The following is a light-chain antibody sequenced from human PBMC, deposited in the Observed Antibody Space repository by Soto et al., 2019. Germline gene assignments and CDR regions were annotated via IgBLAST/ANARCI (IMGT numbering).Light chain of an antibody. CDR2: EDN. Sequence: QSALTQPASVSGSPGQSITISCTGTSSDVGSYNLVSWDQQHPGKAPELMIYEDNKRPSGVSNRFSGSKSGNTASLTISGLQAEDEAHYYCCSYAPISTVVFGGGTKLTVL. CDR3: CSYAPISTVV. V-gene: IGLV2-23*01. CDR1: SSDVGSYNL. J-gene: IGLJ3*02.